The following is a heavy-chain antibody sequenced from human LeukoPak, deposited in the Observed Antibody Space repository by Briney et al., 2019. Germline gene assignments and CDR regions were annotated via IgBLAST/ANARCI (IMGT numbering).Heavy chain of an antibody. CDR1: GDYISSSY. CDR2: IYYSGTT. V-gene: IGHV4-59*01. CDR3: AREVDSTGRPMDV. J-gene: IGHJ6*03. D-gene: IGHD3-22*01. Sequence: SETLSLTCTVSGDYISSSYWSWIRRAPGKGLEWIGDIYYSGTTNYNPSLKSRVTVSIDTSRRHFSLKLSSVTAADTAVYYCAREVDSTGRPMDVWGKGTTVTISS.